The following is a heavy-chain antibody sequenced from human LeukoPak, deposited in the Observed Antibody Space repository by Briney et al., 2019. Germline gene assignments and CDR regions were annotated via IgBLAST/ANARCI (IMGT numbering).Heavy chain of an antibody. CDR3: VRSPNYYDSSGYYHAQIDY. V-gene: IGHV4-59*01. CDR2: IYYSGST. CDR1: GGSISSYY. D-gene: IGHD3-22*01. J-gene: IGHJ4*02. Sequence: SETLSLTCTVSGGSISSYYWSWIRQPPGKGLEWIGYIYYSGSTNYNPSLKSRVTISVDTSKNQFSLKLSSVTAADTAVYYCVRSPNYYDSSGYYHAQIDYWGQGTLVTVSS.